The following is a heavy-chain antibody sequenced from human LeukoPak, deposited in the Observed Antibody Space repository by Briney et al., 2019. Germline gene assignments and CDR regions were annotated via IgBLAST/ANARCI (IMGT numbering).Heavy chain of an antibody. D-gene: IGHD3-16*01. CDR3: ARESRSRGNSFDY. Sequence: PGGSLRLSCAASGFTFSSYEMSWVRQAPGKGLEWVSYISSSGSTIYYADSVKGRFTISRDNSKNTLYLQMGSLRAEDMAVYYCARESRSRGNSFDYWGQGTLVTVSS. CDR2: ISSSGSTI. CDR1: GFTFSSYE. V-gene: IGHV3-48*03. J-gene: IGHJ4*02.